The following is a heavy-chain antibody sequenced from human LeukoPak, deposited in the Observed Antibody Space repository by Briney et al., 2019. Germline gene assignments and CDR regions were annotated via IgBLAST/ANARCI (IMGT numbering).Heavy chain of an antibody. CDR2: IKSKTDGGTT. Sequence: PGGSLRLSCAASGFTFSNAWMSWVRQAPGKGLEWVGRIKSKTDGGTTDYAAPVKGRFTISRDDSKNTLYLQMNSLKTEDTAVYYCTTSPSLLRIFGVVIRLKGGDYWGQGTLVTVSS. D-gene: IGHD3-3*01. V-gene: IGHV3-15*01. CDR1: GFTFSNAW. CDR3: TTSPSLLRIFGVVIRLKGGDY. J-gene: IGHJ4*02.